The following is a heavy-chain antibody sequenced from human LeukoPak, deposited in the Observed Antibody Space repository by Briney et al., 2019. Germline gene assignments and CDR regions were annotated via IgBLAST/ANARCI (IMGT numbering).Heavy chain of an antibody. CDR2: IIPIFGTA. D-gene: IGHD6-6*01. V-gene: IGHV1-69*05. CDR1: GGTFSSYA. CDR3: ARDQDAFSSSSPYY. J-gene: IGHJ4*02. Sequence: SVKVSCKASGGTFSSYAISWVRQAPGQGLEWMGRIIPIFGTANYAQKFQGRVTITTDESTSTAYMELSSLRSEDTAVYYCARDQDAFSSSSPYYWGQGTQVTVSS.